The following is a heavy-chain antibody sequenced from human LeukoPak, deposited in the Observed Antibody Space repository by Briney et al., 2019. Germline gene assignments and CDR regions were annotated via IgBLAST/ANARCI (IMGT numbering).Heavy chain of an antibody. J-gene: IGHJ4*02. V-gene: IGHV5-51*01. D-gene: IGHD2-2*01. CDR1: GXSFTSYW. CDR2: IYPGDSDT. CDR3: ARQNYCSSTSCYFFDY. Sequence: GESLKISFKGSGXSFTSYWIGWVRQMPGKGLEWMGIIYPGDSDTRYSPSFQGQVTISADKSISTAYLQWSSLKASDTVMYYCARQNYCSSTSCYFFDYWGQGTLVTVSS.